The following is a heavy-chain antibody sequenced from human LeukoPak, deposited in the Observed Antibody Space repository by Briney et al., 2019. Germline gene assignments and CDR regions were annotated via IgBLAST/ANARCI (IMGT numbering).Heavy chain of an antibody. V-gene: IGHV3-30-3*01. CDR2: ISYDGSNK. CDR1: GFTFSSYA. Sequence: GGSLRLSCAASGFTFSSYAMHWVRQAPGKGLEWVAVISYDGSNKYYADSVKGRFTISRDNSKNTLYLQMNSLRAEDTAVYYCARGSYYGSGSYYNPEAFDIWGQGTMVTVSS. J-gene: IGHJ3*02. D-gene: IGHD3-10*01. CDR3: ARGSYYGSGSYYNPEAFDI.